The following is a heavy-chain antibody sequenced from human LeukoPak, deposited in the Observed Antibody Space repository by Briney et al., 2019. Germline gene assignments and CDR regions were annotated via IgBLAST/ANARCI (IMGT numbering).Heavy chain of an antibody. Sequence: ASVKVSCKASGYTFTSYDINWVRQATGQGLEWMGWMNPNSGNTGYAQKFQGRVTMTRDTSTSTVYMELSSLRSEDTAVYYCARGGIAVVDNWFDPWGQGTLVTVSS. CDR1: GYTFTSYD. V-gene: IGHV1-8*01. J-gene: IGHJ5*02. CDR2: MNPNSGNT. D-gene: IGHD6-19*01. CDR3: ARGGIAVVDNWFDP.